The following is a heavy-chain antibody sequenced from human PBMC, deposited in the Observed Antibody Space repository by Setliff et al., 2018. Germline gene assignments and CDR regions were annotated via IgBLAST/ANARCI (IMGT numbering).Heavy chain of an antibody. J-gene: IGHJ5*02. CDR1: GGSFSDYY. CDR2: INHSGST. V-gene: IGHV4-34*01. CDR3: ARGGEYCDGVSCFSYNWFDM. Sequence: SETLSLTCTVYGGSFSDYYWGWIRQPPGKGLEWIAEINHSGSTNYNPSLKSRVTISVDTSRNQFSLKLSFVTAADTAVYYCARGGEYCDGVSCFSYNWFDMWGQGTLVTVSS. D-gene: IGHD2-21*01.